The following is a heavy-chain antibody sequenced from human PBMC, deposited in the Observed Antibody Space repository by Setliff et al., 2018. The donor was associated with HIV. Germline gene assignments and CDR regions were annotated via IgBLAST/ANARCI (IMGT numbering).Heavy chain of an antibody. CDR1: GGSISSYY. Sequence: PSETLSLTCTVSGGSISSYYWSWIRQPPGKGLEWIGYIYTSGSTNYNRSLKSRVTISLDTSKNQFSLRLTSVTAADTAVYYCAREGGTGRSSWYGAYWYDPWGQGTLVTVSS. CDR3: AREGGTGRSSWYGAYWYDP. V-gene: IGHV4-4*08. D-gene: IGHD6-13*01. CDR2: IYTSGST. J-gene: IGHJ5*02.